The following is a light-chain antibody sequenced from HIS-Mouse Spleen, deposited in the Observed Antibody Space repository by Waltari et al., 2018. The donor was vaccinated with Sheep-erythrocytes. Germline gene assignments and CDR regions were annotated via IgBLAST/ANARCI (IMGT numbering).Light chain of an antibody. J-gene: IGKJ2*01. CDR1: QSVSSN. Sequence: EIVMTQPPATLSVSPGERATLSSRASQSVSSNLAWYQQKPGQAPRLLIYGASTRATGIPARFSGSGSGTEGTLTISSMQSEDFAVYYCQQYNNWPPPYTFGQGTKLEIK. CDR2: GAS. CDR3: QQYNNWPPPYT. V-gene: IGKV3-15*01.